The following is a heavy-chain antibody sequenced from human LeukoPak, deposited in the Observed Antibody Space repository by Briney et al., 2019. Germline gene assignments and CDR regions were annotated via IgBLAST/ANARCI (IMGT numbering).Heavy chain of an antibody. CDR2: ISYDGSNK. CDR3: ASPPTIFGVPPNWFDP. CDR1: GFTFSSYA. Sequence: SGGSLRLSCAASGFTFSSYAMHWVRQAPGKGLEWVAVISYDGSNKYYADSVKGRFTISRDNSKNTLYLQMNSLRAEDTAVYYCASPPTIFGVPPNWFDPWGQGTLVTVSS. V-gene: IGHV3-30*01. D-gene: IGHD3-3*01. J-gene: IGHJ5*02.